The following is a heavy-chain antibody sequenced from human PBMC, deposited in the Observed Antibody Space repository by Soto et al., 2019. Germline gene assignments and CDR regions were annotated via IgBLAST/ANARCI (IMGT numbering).Heavy chain of an antibody. Sequence: QLQLQESGPGLVKPSETLSLTCTVSGGSISSSSYYWGWIRQPPGKGLEWIGSIYYSGSTYYNPSLKSRVTISVDTSKNQFSLKPSSVTAADTAVYYCARHRACSSTSCYTGWFDPWGQGTLVTVSS. CDR1: GGSISSSSYY. J-gene: IGHJ5*02. CDR3: ARHRACSSTSCYTGWFDP. CDR2: IYYSGST. D-gene: IGHD2-2*02. V-gene: IGHV4-39*01.